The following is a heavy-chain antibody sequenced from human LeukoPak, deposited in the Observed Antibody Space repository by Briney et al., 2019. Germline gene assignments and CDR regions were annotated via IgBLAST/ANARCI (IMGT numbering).Heavy chain of an antibody. Sequence: GGSLRLSCAASGFTFSSYEMNWVRQAPGKGLEWVSYISSSGSTIYYADSVKGRFTISRDNAKNSLYLQMNSLRDEDAAVYYCARDVTTGMDAFDIWGQGTMVTVSS. CDR3: ARDVTTGMDAFDI. D-gene: IGHD4-17*01. J-gene: IGHJ3*02. CDR2: ISSSGSTI. CDR1: GFTFSSYE. V-gene: IGHV3-48*03.